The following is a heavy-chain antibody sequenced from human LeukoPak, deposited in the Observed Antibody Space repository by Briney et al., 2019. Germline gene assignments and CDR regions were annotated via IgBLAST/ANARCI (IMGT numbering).Heavy chain of an antibody. Sequence: GASVKVSCKTSGYNFIVNYMHWVRQAPGQGFEWMGWINPHSGGTKYAQKFEGGVTMTRDTSTTTAYLELNNLTSDDTAVYYCARSSGSGSPHYNGMDVWGQGTPVIVSS. CDR1: GYNFIVNY. D-gene: IGHD3-10*01. J-gene: IGHJ6*02. CDR2: INPHSGGT. V-gene: IGHV1-2*02. CDR3: ARSSGSGSPHYNGMDV.